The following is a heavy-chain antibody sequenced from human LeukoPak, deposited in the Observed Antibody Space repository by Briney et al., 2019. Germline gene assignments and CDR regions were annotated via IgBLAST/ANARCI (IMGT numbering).Heavy chain of an antibody. CDR3: ARGRGFWSGYKYDN. D-gene: IGHD3-3*01. CDR2: IYYSGST. Sequence: PSETLSLTCTVSGGSVSSGSYYWSWIRQPPGKGLEWIGYIYYSGSTNYNPSLKSRVTISVDTSKNQFSLKLSSVTAADTAVYYCARGRGFWSGYKYDNWGQGTLVTVSS. J-gene: IGHJ4*02. V-gene: IGHV4-61*01. CDR1: GGSVSSGSYY.